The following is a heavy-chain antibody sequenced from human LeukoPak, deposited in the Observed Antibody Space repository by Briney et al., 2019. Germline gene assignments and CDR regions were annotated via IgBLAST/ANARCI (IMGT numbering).Heavy chain of an antibody. D-gene: IGHD3-22*01. CDR2: IFYSGST. CDR3: ARGGDSSGYYYLTD. V-gene: IGHV4-39*07. CDR1: GGSISSSIYY. J-gene: IGHJ4*02. Sequence: SETLSLTCTVSGGSISSSIYYWGWIRQPPGKGLEWIGNIFYSGSTYYNPSLKSRVTISVDTSKNQFSLSLRSVTAADTAVYYCARGGDSSGYYYLTDWGQGTLVTVSS.